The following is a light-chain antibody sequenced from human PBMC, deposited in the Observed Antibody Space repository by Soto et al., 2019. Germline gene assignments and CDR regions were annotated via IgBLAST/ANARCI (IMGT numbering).Light chain of an antibody. Sequence: EIVLTPSPVTLSLSPVERANLSCMASQSVRTYLAWYQVKPGQAPRLLIYDASSRASGVPARFSGSGSGTDFTLTISSLEPEDFAVYYCQQRSSWPGTCGQGTRLEIK. CDR1: QSVRTY. J-gene: IGKJ5*01. CDR2: DAS. CDR3: QQRSSWPGT. V-gene: IGKV3-11*01.